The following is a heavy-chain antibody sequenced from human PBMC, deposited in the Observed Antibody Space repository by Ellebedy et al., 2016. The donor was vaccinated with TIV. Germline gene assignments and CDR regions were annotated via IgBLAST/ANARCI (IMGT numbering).Heavy chain of an antibody. CDR2: IKQDGSEK. CDR3: AGGGDFWSGYGYY. V-gene: IGHV3-7*04. D-gene: IGHD3-3*01. Sequence: GESLKISCAASGFTFSSYWMSWVRQAPGKGLEWVANIKQDGSEKYYVDSVKGRFTISRDNAKNSLYLQMNSLRAEDTAVYYCAGGGDFWSGYGYYWGQGTLVTVSS. J-gene: IGHJ4*02. CDR1: GFTFSSYW.